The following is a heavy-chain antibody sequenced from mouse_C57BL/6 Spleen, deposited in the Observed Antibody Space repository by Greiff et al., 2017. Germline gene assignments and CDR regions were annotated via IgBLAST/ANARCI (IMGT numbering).Heavy chain of an antibody. Sequence: EVQLVESGGDLVKPGGSLKLSCEASGFTFSSYGMSWVRQTPDKRLEWVATISSGGSYTYYPDSVKGRFTITRDNANNTLYLQISSLKSEDTAMYYCARHTHLAFYYWGQGTTLTVAS. J-gene: IGHJ2*01. CDR3: ARHTHLAFYY. CDR2: ISSGGSYT. V-gene: IGHV5-6*01. CDR1: GFTFSSYG.